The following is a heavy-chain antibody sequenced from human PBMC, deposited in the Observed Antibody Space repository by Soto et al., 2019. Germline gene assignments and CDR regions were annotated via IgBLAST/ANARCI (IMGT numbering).Heavy chain of an antibody. CDR3: ARHRCSSSMCQRRFLGNWIDP. Sequence: QLQLQESGPGLVKPSETLSLTCDVSVGYISSKNYHWDWIRQPPGKGLEWIGSIYYSGSTYYNPSLKSRVTISVDTSRDQFSLKLSSVTAADTAIYYCARHRCSSSMCQRRFLGNWIDPWGQGTLVIVSS. CDR2: IYYSGST. D-gene: IGHD2-2*01. J-gene: IGHJ5*02. CDR1: VGYISSKNYH. V-gene: IGHV4-39*01.